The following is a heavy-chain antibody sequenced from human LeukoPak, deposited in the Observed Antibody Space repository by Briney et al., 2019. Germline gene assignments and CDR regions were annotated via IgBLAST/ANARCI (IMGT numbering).Heavy chain of an antibody. J-gene: IGHJ4*02. V-gene: IGHV3-7*01. CDR2: IKQDGSEK. Sequence: PGGSLRLSCAASGFTFSSYWMSWVRQAPGKGLEWVANIKQDGSEKHYVDSVKGRFTISRDNAKNSLYLQMNSLRAEDTAVYYCARDAYYYDSSGYLPDYWGQGTLVTVSS. D-gene: IGHD3-22*01. CDR3: ARDAYYYDSSGYLPDY. CDR1: GFTFSSYW.